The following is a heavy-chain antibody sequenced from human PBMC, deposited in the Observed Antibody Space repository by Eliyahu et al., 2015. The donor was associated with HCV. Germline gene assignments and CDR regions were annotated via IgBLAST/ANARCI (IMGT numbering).Heavy chain of an antibody. CDR2: INPSGGST. D-gene: IGHD3-22*01. CDR3: ARDSYYDSSGYPYYYYGMDV. V-gene: IGHV1-46*04. J-gene: IGHJ6*02. CDR1: GYTFTSYY. Sequence: QVQLVQSGAEVKKPGASVKVSCKASGYTFTSYYMHWVRQAPGQGLEWMGIINPSGGSTSYAQKLQGRVTMTRDTSTSTVYMELSSLRSEDTAVYYCARDSYYDSSGYPYYYYGMDVWGQGTTVTVSS.